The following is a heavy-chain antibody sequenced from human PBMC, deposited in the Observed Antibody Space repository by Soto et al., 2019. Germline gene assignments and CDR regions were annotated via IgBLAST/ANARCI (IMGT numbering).Heavy chain of an antibody. V-gene: IGHV2-5*02. CDR1: GFSLSTSGVG. CDR2: IYWDDDK. D-gene: IGHD2-2*01. Sequence: QITLKESGPTPVKPTQTLTLTCTFSGFSLSTSGVGVGWIRQPPGKALEWLALIYWDDDKRYSPSLKSRLTITKDTSKNQVVLTMTNMDPVDTATYYCAHLPTDIVVVPAANHDAFDIWGQGTMVTVSS. J-gene: IGHJ3*02. CDR3: AHLPTDIVVVPAANHDAFDI.